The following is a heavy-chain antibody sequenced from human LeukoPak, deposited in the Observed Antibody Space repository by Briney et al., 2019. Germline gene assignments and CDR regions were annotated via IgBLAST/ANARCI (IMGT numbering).Heavy chain of an antibody. CDR2: ISYDGSNK. CDR1: GFTLSSFS. D-gene: IGHD2-2*01. Sequence: GGSLRLSCAASGFTLSSFSMHWVRQAPGKGLEWVAVISYDGSNKYYADSVKGRFTISRDNSKNTLYLQMNSLRAEDTAVYYCARDQIVPAAIPTFDYWGQGTLVTVSS. J-gene: IGHJ4*02. V-gene: IGHV3-30*03. CDR3: ARDQIVPAAIPTFDY.